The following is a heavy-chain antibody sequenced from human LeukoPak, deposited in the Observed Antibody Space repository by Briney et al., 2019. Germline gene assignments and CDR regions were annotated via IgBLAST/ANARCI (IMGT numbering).Heavy chain of an antibody. CDR3: AKDGESGIDY. CDR2: ITSSSSYI. CDR1: GFTFSTYN. Sequence: GGSLRLSCAASGFTFSTYNMNWVRQAPGKGLEWVSSITSSSSYIYYADSVKGRFTISRDNAKNSLYLQMNSLRAEDTAVYYCAKDGESGIDYWGQGTLVTVSS. D-gene: IGHD3-10*01. V-gene: IGHV3-21*01. J-gene: IGHJ4*02.